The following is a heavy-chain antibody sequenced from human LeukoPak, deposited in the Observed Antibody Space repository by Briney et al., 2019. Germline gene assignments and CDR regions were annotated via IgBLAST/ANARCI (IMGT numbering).Heavy chain of an antibody. V-gene: IGHV4-34*01. CDR3: ARRGIAAAGGFDC. CDR2: INHSGST. J-gene: IGHJ4*02. CDR1: GGSFSGYY. D-gene: IGHD6-13*01. Sequence: PSETLSLTCAVYGGSFSGYYWSWIRQPPGKGLEWIGEINHSGSTNYNPSLKSRVSISVDTSKNQFSLKLSSVTAADTAVYYCARRGIAAAGGFDCWGQGALVTVSS.